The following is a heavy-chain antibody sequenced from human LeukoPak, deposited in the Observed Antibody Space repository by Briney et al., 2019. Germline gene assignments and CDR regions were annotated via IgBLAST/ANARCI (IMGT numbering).Heavy chain of an antibody. J-gene: IGHJ4*02. D-gene: IGHD3-22*01. CDR3: ARLDSSGYYGIDY. V-gene: IGHV3-23*01. Sequence: PGGSLRLSCAASGFTFSSYAMSWVRQAPGKGLEWVSAISGSGGSTYYADSVKGRFTISRDNSKNTLYLQMNSLRAEDTAVNYCARLDSSGYYGIDYWGQGTLVTVSS. CDR1: GFTFSSYA. CDR2: ISGSGGST.